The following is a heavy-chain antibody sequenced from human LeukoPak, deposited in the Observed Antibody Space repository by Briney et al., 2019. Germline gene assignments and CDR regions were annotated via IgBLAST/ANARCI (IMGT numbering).Heavy chain of an antibody. Sequence: GGSLRLSCAATGFTFSDYYMSWIRQAPGKGLEWVSYISSSGSTIYYADSVKGRFTISRDNAKNSLYLQINSLRAEDTGFYYCAKDSRSYAFNFWGQGTMVTVSS. CDR2: ISSSGSTI. CDR1: GFTFSDYY. V-gene: IGHV3-11*01. CDR3: AKDSRSYAFNF. J-gene: IGHJ3*01.